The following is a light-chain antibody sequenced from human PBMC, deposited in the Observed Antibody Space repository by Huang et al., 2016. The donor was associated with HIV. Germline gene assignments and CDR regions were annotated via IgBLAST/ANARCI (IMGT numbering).Light chain of an antibody. Sequence: IRMTQSPSSLTASTGDRVTITCRANQDINNFLDWYQQRPGSVPKLLIYAASTFQSGVPSRFSGNGSGTDFTLTIGCLHSEDVATYYCQQYDIHPLTFGPGTRVDIK. CDR2: AAS. CDR3: QQYDIHPLT. J-gene: IGKJ3*01. V-gene: IGKV1-8*01. CDR1: QDINNF.